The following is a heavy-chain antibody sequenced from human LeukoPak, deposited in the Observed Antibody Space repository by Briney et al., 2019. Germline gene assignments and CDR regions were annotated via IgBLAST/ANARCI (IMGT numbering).Heavy chain of an antibody. D-gene: IGHD4-17*01. CDR1: GYTFTSYD. J-gene: IGHJ6*03. Sequence: ASVKVSCKASGYTFTSYDINWVRQATGQGLEWMGWMNPNSGNTGYAQKFQGRVTMTRNTSISTAYMELSSLRSEDTAVYYCARDAVTTYYYYYMDVWGKGTTVTVSS. CDR3: ARDAVTTYYYYYMDV. CDR2: MNPNSGNT. V-gene: IGHV1-8*01.